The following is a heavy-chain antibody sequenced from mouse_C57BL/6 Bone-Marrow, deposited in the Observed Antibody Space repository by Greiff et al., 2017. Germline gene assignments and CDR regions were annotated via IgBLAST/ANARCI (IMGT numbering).Heavy chain of an antibody. J-gene: IGHJ3*01. CDR1: GFTFSSYA. Sequence: EVQLQESGEGLVKPGGSLKLSCAASGFTFSSYAMSWVRQTPEKRLEWVATISDGGSYTYYPDNVKGRFTISRDNAKNNLYLQMSHLKSEDTAMYYCAREDYYGSSLFAYWGQGTLVTVSA. CDR2: ISDGGSYT. V-gene: IGHV5-4*01. CDR3: AREDYYGSSLFAY. D-gene: IGHD1-1*01.